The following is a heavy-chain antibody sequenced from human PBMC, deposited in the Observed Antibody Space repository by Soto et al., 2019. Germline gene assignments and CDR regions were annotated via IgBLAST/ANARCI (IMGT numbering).Heavy chain of an antibody. CDR2: IYYSGST. J-gene: IGHJ5*02. V-gene: IGHV4-59*08. Sequence: SETLSLACSVSGGSTSSYYWSWIRQPPGKGLEWIGYIYYSGSTFYNPSLKSRLTISVDTSKNQFSLKLSSVTAADTAVYYCARVTDRRGQATLVTGSS. CDR3: ARVTDR. D-gene: IGHD4-4*01. CDR1: GGSTSSYY.